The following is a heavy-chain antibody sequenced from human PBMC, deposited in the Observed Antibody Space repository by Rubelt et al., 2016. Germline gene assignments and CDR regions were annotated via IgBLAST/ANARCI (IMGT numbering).Heavy chain of an antibody. J-gene: IGHJ4*02. Sequence: SGAEVKKPGASVKVSCKASGYTFSNYGVTWVRQAPGQGLEWMGWVSAYHGNTNSVQKLQGRLTMTTDTSTQTAYMELRSLRSDDTAVYYCARDPLPYSSSWYGSDYWGQGTLVTVSS. CDR2: VSAYHGNT. V-gene: IGHV1-18*01. D-gene: IGHD6-13*01. CDR3: ARDPLPYSSSWYGSDY. CDR1: GYTFSNYG.